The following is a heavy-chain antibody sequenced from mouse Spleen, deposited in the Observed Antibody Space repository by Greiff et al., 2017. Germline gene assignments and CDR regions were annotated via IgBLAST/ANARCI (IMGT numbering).Heavy chain of an antibody. CDR3: AKDGGYYVWYFDV. V-gene: IGHV1-80*01. CDR2: IYPGDGDT. D-gene: IGHD2-3*01. CDR1: GYAFSSYW. J-gene: IGHJ1*01. Sequence: VQRVESGAELVKPGASVKISCKASGYAFSSYWMNWVKQRPGKGLEWIGQIYPGDGDTNYNGKFKGKATLTADKSSSTAYMQLSSLTSEDSAVYFCAKDGGYYVWYFDVWGAGTTVTVSS.